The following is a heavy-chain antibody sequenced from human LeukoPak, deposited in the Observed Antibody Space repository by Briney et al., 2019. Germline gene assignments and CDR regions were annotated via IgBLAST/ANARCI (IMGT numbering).Heavy chain of an antibody. Sequence: PGGSLRLSCAASGFTFSSYAMSWVRQAPGKGLEWVSAISGSGGSTYYADSVKGRFTISRDNSKNTLYLQMNSLRAEDTALYYCAKDRDYYDSSGYPFDYWGQGTLVTVSS. D-gene: IGHD3-22*01. CDR1: GFTFSSYA. J-gene: IGHJ4*02. CDR2: ISGSGGST. CDR3: AKDRDYYDSSGYPFDY. V-gene: IGHV3-23*01.